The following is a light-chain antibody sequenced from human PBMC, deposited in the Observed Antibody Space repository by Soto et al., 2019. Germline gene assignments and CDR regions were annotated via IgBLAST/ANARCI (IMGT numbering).Light chain of an antibody. J-gene: IGKJ4*01. CDR1: QDISNY. V-gene: IGKV1-33*01. Sequence: DTQMTQSPSSLSASVGDRVTITCQASQDISNYLNWYQQKPGKAPKLLIYDASNLETGVPSRFSGSGSGTDFTFTISSLQPEDIATYYCQQYDNLPLTVGGGTKVDI. CDR3: QQYDNLPLT. CDR2: DAS.